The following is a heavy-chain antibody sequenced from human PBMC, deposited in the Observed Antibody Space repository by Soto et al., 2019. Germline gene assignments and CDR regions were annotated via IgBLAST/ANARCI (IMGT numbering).Heavy chain of an antibody. CDR2: ISYDGSNK. CDR1: GFTFSSYA. CDR3: ARDHIAARRPSLVDY. J-gene: IGHJ4*02. V-gene: IGHV3-30-3*01. Sequence: QVQLVESGGGVVQPGRSLRLYCAASGFTFSSYAMHWVRQAPGKGLEWVAVISYDGSNKYYADSVKGRFTISRDNSKNTLYLQMNSLRAEDTAVYYCARDHIAARRPSLVDYWGQGTLVTVSS. D-gene: IGHD6-6*01.